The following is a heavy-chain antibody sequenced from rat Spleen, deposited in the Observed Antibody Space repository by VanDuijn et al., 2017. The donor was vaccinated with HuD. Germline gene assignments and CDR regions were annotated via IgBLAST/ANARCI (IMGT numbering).Heavy chain of an antibody. D-gene: IGHD1-6*01. V-gene: IGHV5-7*01. CDR2: ISYDGSST. CDR1: GFTFSDYN. Sequence: EVQLVESGGGLVQPGRSLKLSCAASGFTFSDYNMAWVRQAPKKGLEWVATISYDGSSTYYRDSVKGRFTISRDNAKSTLYLQMDSLRSEDTATYYCARRVYYGPEDYYFDYWGQGVMVTVSS. CDR3: ARRVYYGPEDYYFDY. J-gene: IGHJ2*01.